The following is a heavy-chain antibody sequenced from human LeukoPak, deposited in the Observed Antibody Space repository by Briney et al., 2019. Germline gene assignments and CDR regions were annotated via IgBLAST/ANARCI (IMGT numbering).Heavy chain of an antibody. V-gene: IGHV3-23*01. CDR2: ISGSGGST. Sequence: GGSLRLSCAASGFTFSNYAMSWVRQAPGKGLEWVSVISGSGGSTYYADSVQGRFTISRDNSNNTLYLQMNSLRAEDTAVYYCAKRGYDTSGYYGYFDYWAQGTLVTVS. J-gene: IGHJ4*02. D-gene: IGHD3-22*01. CDR3: AKRGYDTSGYYGYFDY. CDR1: GFTFSNYA.